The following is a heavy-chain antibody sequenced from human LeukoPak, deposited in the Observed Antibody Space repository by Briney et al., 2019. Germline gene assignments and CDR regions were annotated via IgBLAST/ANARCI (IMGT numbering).Heavy chain of an antibody. CDR2: FDPEDGET. V-gene: IGHV1-24*01. D-gene: IGHD5-12*01. CDR1: GYTLTELS. J-gene: IGHJ4*02. Sequence: ASVKDSCKVSGYTLTELSMHWVRQAPGKGLEWMGGFDPEDGETIYAQKFQGRVTMTEDTSTDTAYMELSSLRSEDTAVYYCATAVATNQDYFDYWGQGTLVTVPS. CDR3: ATAVATNQDYFDY.